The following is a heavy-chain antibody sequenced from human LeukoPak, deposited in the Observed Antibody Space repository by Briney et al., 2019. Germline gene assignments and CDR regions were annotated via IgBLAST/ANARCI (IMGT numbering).Heavy chain of an antibody. CDR3: AREGAAVDYYYGMDV. CDR1: GFTFSSYE. CDR2: ISSSGSTI. J-gene: IGHJ6*02. V-gene: IGHV3-48*03. Sequence: GGSLRLSCAASGFTFSSYEMNWVRQAPGKGLEWVSYISSSGSTIYYADSVKGRFTISRDNAKNSLYLQMNSLRAEDTAVYYCAREGAAVDYYYGMDVWGQGTTVTFSS. D-gene: IGHD6-13*01.